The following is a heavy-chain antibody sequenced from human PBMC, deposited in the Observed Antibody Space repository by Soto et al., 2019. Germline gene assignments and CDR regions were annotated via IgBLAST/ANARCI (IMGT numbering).Heavy chain of an antibody. Sequence: GASVKVSCKASGYTFTSYDINWVRQATGQGLEWMGWMNPNSGNTGYAQKFQGRVTMTRNTSISTAYMELSSLRSEDTAVYYCARVVRYCSSTSCPFRLDPWGQGTLVTAPQ. CDR3: ARVVRYCSSTSCPFRLDP. D-gene: IGHD2-2*01. J-gene: IGHJ5*02. CDR2: MNPNSGNT. CDR1: GYTFTSYD. V-gene: IGHV1-8*01.